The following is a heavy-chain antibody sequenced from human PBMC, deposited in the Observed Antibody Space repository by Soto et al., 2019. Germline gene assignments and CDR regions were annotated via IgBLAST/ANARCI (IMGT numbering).Heavy chain of an antibody. Sequence: EVQLLESGGGLLQPGGSLRLSCAVSGFTFSNYGMSWVRQAPGKGLEWVAATSGSGDTTYYADSVKGRFTISRDNSKNTLYVQINSLRADDTAVDYCAKDLGYDGSGIEIWGQGTLVTV. CDR2: TSGSGDTT. CDR3: AKDLGYDGSGIEI. J-gene: IGHJ4*02. D-gene: IGHD3-10*01. V-gene: IGHV3-23*01. CDR1: GFTFSNYG.